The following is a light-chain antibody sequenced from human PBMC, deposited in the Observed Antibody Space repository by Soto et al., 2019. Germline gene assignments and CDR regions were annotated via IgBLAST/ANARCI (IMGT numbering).Light chain of an antibody. V-gene: IGKV3-11*01. CDR3: KQLQSGPWT. CDR2: DTS. Sequence: EIVLTQSPATLSLSPGERATLSCRASQSVSPYLAWYQHRPGQAPRLLIYDTSNRATGIPARFSASGSGTDFTLTISGLEPEDFAVYYSKQLQSGPWTFGQGTKVEIK. CDR1: QSVSPY. J-gene: IGKJ1*01.